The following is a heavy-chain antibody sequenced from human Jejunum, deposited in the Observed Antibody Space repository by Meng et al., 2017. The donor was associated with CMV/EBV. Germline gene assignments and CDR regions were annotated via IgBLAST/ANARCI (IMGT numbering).Heavy chain of an antibody. CDR1: GGSIASNTHS. CDR2: FFYSGHT. CDR3: ARDAGST. Sequence: LSLTCRISGGSIASNTHSWGWVRQPPGKNLEWIGSFFYSGHTYYNPSLQGRVTISLDPSNNHFSLKLTPLTAADTAVYYCARDAGSTWGQGTLVTVSS. J-gene: IGHJ5*02. V-gene: IGHV4-39*07. D-gene: IGHD3-10*01.